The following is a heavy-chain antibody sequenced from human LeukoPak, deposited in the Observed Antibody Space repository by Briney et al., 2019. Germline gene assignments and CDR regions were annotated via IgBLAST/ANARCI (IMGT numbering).Heavy chain of an antibody. J-gene: IGHJ4*02. Sequence: ASVTVSCTASGYTFTSYGISWVRQAPGQGLEWMGWISAYNGNTNYAQKLQGRVTMTTDTSTSTAYMELRSLRSDDTAVYYCARVVPAFLYDYSNYYFDYWGQGTLVTVSS. D-gene: IGHD4-11*01. CDR1: GYTFTSYG. V-gene: IGHV1-18*01. CDR3: ARVVPAFLYDYSNYYFDY. CDR2: ISAYNGNT.